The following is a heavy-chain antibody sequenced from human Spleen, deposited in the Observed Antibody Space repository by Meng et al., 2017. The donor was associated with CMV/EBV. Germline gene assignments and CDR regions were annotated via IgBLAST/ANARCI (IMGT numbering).Heavy chain of an antibody. CDR2: ISHSGTT. D-gene: IGHD1-26*01. J-gene: IGHJ4*02. Sequence: SETLSLTCAVHGGSFSDYFWSWIRQPPGKGLEWIGEISHSGTTNYNPSLKSRLTIFVDTSKNQFSLELSSVTAADTAVYYCARVSSSGTYYPFDCWGQGTLVTVSS. CDR3: ARVSSSGTYYPFDC. V-gene: IGHV4-34*01. CDR1: GGSFSDYF.